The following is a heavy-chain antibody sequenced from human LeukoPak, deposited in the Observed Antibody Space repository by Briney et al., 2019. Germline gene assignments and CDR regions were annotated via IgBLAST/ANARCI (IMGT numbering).Heavy chain of an antibody. CDR2: LSGSGGPT. V-gene: IGHV3-23*01. CDR3: LHRNDRRFDP. Sequence: GGSLRLSCAASGFTFSFYAMSEVRQAPGKGLEWVSLLSGSGGPTYHLQCVKGRFTISRDNYTNTLYLQMNSLRAEATVVYYCLHRNDRRFDPWGQGTLVPV. J-gene: IGHJ5*02. D-gene: IGHD1-1*01. CDR1: GFTFSFYA.